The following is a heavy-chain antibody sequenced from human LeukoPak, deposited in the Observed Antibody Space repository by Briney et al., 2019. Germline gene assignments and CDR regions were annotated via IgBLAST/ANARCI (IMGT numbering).Heavy chain of an antibody. CDR2: INDSGHA. J-gene: IGHJ4*01. CDR3: ARDGTAAGLYFDL. D-gene: IGHD6-13*01. V-gene: IGHV4-34*01. Sequence: SETLSLTCAVYGASFRAYYWSWIRQAPGKGLEWIGEINDSGHARYNASLKSRVTMSVDTSKNQFSLKLKSVTAADTAVYYCARDGTAAGLYFDLWGQGTLVTVSS. CDR1: GASFRAYY.